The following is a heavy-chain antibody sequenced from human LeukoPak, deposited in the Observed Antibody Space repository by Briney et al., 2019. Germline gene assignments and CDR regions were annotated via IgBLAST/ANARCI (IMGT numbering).Heavy chain of an antibody. CDR3: ARVGISYDYVWGSFLDY. CDR1: GFTFSSYS. J-gene: IGHJ4*02. D-gene: IGHD3-16*01. V-gene: IGHV3-21*01. Sequence: GGSLRLSCAASGFTFSSYSMNWVRQAPGKGLEWVPSISSSSSYIYYADSVKGRFTISRDNAKNSLYLQMNSLRAEDTAVYYCARVGISYDYVWGSFLDYWGQGTLVTVSS. CDR2: ISSSSSYI.